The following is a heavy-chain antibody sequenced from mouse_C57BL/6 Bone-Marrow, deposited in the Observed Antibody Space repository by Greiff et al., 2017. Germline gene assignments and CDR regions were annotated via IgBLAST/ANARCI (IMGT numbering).Heavy chain of an antibody. Sequence: VQLKESGPVLVKPGASVKMSCKASGYTFTDYYMNWVKQSHGKSLEWIGVINPYNGGTSYNQKFKGKATLTVDKSSSTAYMELISLTSEDSAVYYCARNGSRLYYFDYWGQGTTLTVSS. CDR1: GYTFTDYY. CDR2: INPYNGGT. CDR3: ARNGSRLYYFDY. D-gene: IGHD1-1*01. J-gene: IGHJ2*01. V-gene: IGHV1-19*01.